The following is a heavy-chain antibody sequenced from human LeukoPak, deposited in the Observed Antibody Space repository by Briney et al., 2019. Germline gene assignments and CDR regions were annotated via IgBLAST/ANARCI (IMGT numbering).Heavy chain of an antibody. CDR1: GFTFSSYA. J-gene: IGHJ3*02. V-gene: IGHV3-64*01. CDR3: ARTQQLRAFDI. CDR2: ISSNGGST. Sequence: GGSLRLSCAASGFTFSSYAMHWVRQAPGKGLEYVSAISSNGGSTYYANSVKGRFTISRDNSKNTPYLQMGSLRAEDMAVYYCARTQQLRAFDIWGQGTMVTVSS. D-gene: IGHD6-13*01.